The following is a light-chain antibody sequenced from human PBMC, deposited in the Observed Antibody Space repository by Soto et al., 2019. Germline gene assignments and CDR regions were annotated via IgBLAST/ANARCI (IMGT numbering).Light chain of an antibody. CDR2: NAS. CDR1: QSVRTF. Sequence: EIVFSHSPTPPTWSPRESAILSGRVSQSVRTFLAWFQQKPGQPPRLLIDNASTRTTGIAARFSGSGCGRDFTLIISSLEPEEFAVYYCKQRGEWPPITFGQGTRLEIK. J-gene: IGKJ5*01. V-gene: IGKV3-11*02. CDR3: KQRGEWPPIT.